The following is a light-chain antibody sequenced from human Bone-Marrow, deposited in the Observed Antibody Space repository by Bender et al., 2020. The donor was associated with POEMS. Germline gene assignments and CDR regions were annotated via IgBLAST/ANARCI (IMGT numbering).Light chain of an antibody. CDR2: EVI. Sequence: QSALTQPASVSGSPGQSITISCTTTSSDVGDHVSWYQQHPGKAPKLMIFEVINRPSGVSNRSSGSKSGNTASLAISGLQVEDEADYYCSSHTTFNTVVFGGGTRLTVL. V-gene: IGLV2-14*01. CDR3: SSHTTFNTVV. CDR1: SSDVGDH. J-gene: IGLJ3*02.